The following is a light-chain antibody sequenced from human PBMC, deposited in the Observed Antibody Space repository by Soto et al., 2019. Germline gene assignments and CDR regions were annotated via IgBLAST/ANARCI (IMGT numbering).Light chain of an antibody. Sequence: EIVMTQSPAILSVSPGERATLSCRASQSVSSNLAWYQQKPGQAPRLLIYGASSRATGIPVRFSGSGSGTEFTLTISSLQSEDFATYYCQQLNDYPVTFGQGTKVDIK. CDR3: QQLNDYPVT. CDR1: QSVSSN. CDR2: GAS. J-gene: IGKJ1*01. V-gene: IGKV3-15*01.